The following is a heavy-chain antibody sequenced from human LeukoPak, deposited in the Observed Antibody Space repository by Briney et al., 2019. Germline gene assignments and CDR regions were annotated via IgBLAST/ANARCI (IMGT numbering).Heavy chain of an antibody. V-gene: IGHV4-30-2*01. D-gene: IGHD6-19*01. CDR3: ANSGYSSGWYDC. J-gene: IGHJ5*01. Sequence: SETLSLTCTVSGGSISSGGYYWSWIRQPPGKGLEWIGYIYHSGSTYYNPSLKSRVTISVDRSENQCSLKLSSVTAADTAVYYCANSGYSSGWYDCWGQGTLVTVSS. CDR2: IYHSGST. CDR1: GGSISSGGYY.